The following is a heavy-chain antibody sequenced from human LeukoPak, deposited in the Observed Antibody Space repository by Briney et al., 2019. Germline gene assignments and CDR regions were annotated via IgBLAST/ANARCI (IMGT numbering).Heavy chain of an antibody. V-gene: IGHV4-59*01. J-gene: IGHJ4*02. CDR1: GGSISSYY. Sequence: PSETLSLTCTVSGGSISSYYWSWIRQPPGKGLEWIGYIYYSGSTNYNPSLKSRVTISVDTSKSQFSLKLSSVTAADTAVYYCARESGIAVAAIGYFDYWGQGTLVTVSS. CDR2: IYYSGST. CDR3: ARESGIAVAAIGYFDY. D-gene: IGHD6-19*01.